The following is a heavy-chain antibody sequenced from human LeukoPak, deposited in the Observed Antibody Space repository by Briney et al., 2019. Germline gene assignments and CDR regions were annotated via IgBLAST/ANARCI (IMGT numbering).Heavy chain of an antibody. CDR2: ISYSGYT. Sequence: PSETLSLTCTVSGDSISSSDYYWGWIRQPPGKGLEWIASISYSGYTYYSPSLKSRVTISVDTSNTQFSLKLSSVTAADTAVYYCTRHLDYYGSGSYEYWGQGTLVTVSS. V-gene: IGHV4-39*01. CDR3: TRHLDYYGSGSYEY. J-gene: IGHJ4*02. D-gene: IGHD3-10*01. CDR1: GDSISSSDYY.